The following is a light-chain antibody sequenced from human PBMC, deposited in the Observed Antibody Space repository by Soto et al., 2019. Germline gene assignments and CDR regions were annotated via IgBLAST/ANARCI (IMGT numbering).Light chain of an antibody. J-gene: IGLJ1*01. CDR2: DVT. CDR3: SSYTSSSTYV. Sequence: QSVLTQPASVSGSPGQSITISCTGTSSDVGGYNYVSWHQQHPGKAPKVMIYDVTNRPSGVSNRFSGSKSGNTASLTISGLQAEDEADYYCSSYTSSSTYVFGTGTQLTVL. CDR1: SSDVGGYNY. V-gene: IGLV2-14*01.